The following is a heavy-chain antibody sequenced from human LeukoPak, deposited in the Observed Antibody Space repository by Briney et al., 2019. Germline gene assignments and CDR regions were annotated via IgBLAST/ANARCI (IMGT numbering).Heavy chain of an antibody. D-gene: IGHD6-13*01. Sequence: PGGSLRLSCAASGFTFSSYAMSWVRQAPGKGLEWVSSISSSSSYIYYADSVKGRFTISRDNAKNSLYLQMNSLRAEDTAVYYCARDRLIAAAGMDYWGQGTLVTVSS. CDR3: ARDRLIAAAGMDY. CDR2: ISSSSSYI. CDR1: GFTFSSYA. J-gene: IGHJ4*02. V-gene: IGHV3-21*01.